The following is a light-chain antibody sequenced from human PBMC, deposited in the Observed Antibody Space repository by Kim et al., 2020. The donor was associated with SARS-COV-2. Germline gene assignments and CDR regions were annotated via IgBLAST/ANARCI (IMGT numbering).Light chain of an antibody. Sequence: QSALTQPPSASGSPGQSVTISCTGTSCDVGGYNYVSWYQHQPGKAPKLMIYEVSKRPSGVPDRFSDSKSGNTASLTVSGLQAEDEADYYCSSYAGSNIHYVFGAGTKVTVL. CDR1: SCDVGGYNY. J-gene: IGLJ1*01. CDR2: EVS. CDR3: SSYAGSNIHYV. V-gene: IGLV2-8*01.